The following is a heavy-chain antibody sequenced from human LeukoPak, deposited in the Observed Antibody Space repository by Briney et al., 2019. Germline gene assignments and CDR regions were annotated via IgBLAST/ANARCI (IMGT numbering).Heavy chain of an antibody. Sequence: GSLRLSCAASGFNFPSQVMRWVRETPGKGLEWVSGVSGSGRSTFYADSVQGRFTTSRDNSKNTLYLQMNSLRAEDTALYFCARHEGAWFGELSLWGQGTLVTVSS. J-gene: IGHJ4*02. CDR3: ARHEGAWFGELSL. V-gene: IGHV3-23*01. D-gene: IGHD3-10*01. CDR2: VSGSGRST. CDR1: GFNFPSQV.